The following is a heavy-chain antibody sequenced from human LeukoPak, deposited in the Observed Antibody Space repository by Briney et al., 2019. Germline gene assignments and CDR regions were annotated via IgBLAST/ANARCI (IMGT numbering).Heavy chain of an antibody. Sequence: ASVKVFCKASGYTFTSYGISWVRQAPGQGLEWMGWISAYNGNTNYAQKLQGRVTMTTDTSTSTAYMELRSLRSDDTAVYYCARGRTMVRGVIRWFDPWGQGTLVTVSS. CDR2: ISAYNGNT. D-gene: IGHD3-10*01. V-gene: IGHV1-18*04. J-gene: IGHJ5*02. CDR1: GYTFTSYG. CDR3: ARGRTMVRGVIRWFDP.